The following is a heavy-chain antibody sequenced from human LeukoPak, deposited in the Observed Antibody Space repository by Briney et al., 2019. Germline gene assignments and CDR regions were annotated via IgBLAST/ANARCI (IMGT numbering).Heavy chain of an antibody. D-gene: IGHD3-22*01. CDR2: ISGSGSDL. CDR1: GFTFSSYS. Sequence: PGGSLRLSCAASGFTFSSYSMNWVRQAPGRGLEWISYISGSGSDLYYADSVKGRFTISRDNANNSLYLQMNSLRAEDTAVYYCARSIGYYYTMDVWGQGTTVTVSS. J-gene: IGHJ6*02. CDR3: ARSIGYYYTMDV. V-gene: IGHV3-21*05.